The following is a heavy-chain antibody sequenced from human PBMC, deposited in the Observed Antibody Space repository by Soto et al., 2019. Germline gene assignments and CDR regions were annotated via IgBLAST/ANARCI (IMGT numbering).Heavy chain of an antibody. D-gene: IGHD6-19*01. CDR2: IYYSGST. CDR1: GGSISSSSYY. Sequence: QLQLQESGPGLVKPSETLSLTCTVSGGSISSSSYYWGWIRQPPGKGLEWIGSIYYSGSTYYNPSLKSRVTISVDTSKNQFSLKLSSATAAHTAVYYCARSSDWEYYCDYWGQGTLVTVSS. J-gene: IGHJ4*02. V-gene: IGHV4-39*01. CDR3: ARSSDWEYYCDY.